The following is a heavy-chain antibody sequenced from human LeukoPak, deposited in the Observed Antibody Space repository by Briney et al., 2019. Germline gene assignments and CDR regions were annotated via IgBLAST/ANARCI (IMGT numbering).Heavy chain of an antibody. D-gene: IGHD6-13*01. J-gene: IGHJ4*02. CDR1: GFTFTNYA. Sequence: PGGSLRLSCAASGFTFTNYAMNWVCQAPGKGLGLVSGSSGSGGNTYYADYVRRRFTIYSDKSKHPLYLHMNSLRDDDTALYYCAKNGPFISPFLGSSCDYWGQGTLVTVSS. CDR2: SSGSGGNT. CDR3: AKNGPFISPFLGSSCDY. V-gene: IGHV3-23*01.